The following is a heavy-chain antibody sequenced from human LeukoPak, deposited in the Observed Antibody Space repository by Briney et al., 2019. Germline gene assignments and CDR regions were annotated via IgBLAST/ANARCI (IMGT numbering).Heavy chain of an antibody. D-gene: IGHD3-16*01. V-gene: IGHV4-59*01. Sequence: SETLSLTCTVSGGSISSYFWSWIRQPPGKGLEWIGYVYYSGSTNYNPSLKSRVTISVDTSEKQFSLKLSSATAADTAVYYCARVLDLSKRGLDAFDIWGQGTMVTVSS. J-gene: IGHJ3*02. CDR3: ARVLDLSKRGLDAFDI. CDR1: GGSISSYF. CDR2: VYYSGST.